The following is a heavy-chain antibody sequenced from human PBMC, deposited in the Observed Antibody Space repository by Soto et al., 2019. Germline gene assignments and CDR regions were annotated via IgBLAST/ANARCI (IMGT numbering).Heavy chain of an antibody. D-gene: IGHD6-13*01. CDR2: IYYSGST. J-gene: IGHJ4*02. CDR3: AREAGYSSSPSRSFDY. V-gene: IGHV4-30-4*01. Sequence: SETLSLTCTVSGGSISSGDYYWSWIRQPPGKGLEWIGYIYYSGSTYYNPSLKSRVTISVDTSKNQFSLKLSSVTAADTAVYYCAREAGYSSSPSRSFDYWGQGTLVPSPQ. CDR1: GGSISSGDYY.